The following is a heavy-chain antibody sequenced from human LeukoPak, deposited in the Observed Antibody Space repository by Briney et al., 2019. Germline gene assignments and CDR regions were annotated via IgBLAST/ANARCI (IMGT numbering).Heavy chain of an antibody. CDR1: GGSVSSGGYS. J-gene: IGHJ5*02. Sequence: SETLSLTCTVSGGSVSSGGYSWSWIRQPPGKGLEWIGYIYHSGSTYYNPSLKSRVTISVDTSKNQFSLKLSSVTAADTAVYYCARHAYSSSWYRRWWFDPWGQGTLVTVSS. CDR3: ARHAYSSSWYRRWWFDP. CDR2: IYHSGST. D-gene: IGHD6-13*01. V-gene: IGHV4-30-2*03.